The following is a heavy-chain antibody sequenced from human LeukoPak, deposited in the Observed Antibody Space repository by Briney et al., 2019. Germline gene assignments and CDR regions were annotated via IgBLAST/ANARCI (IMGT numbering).Heavy chain of an antibody. CDR1: GGSFSGYY. J-gene: IGHJ4*02. Sequence: SETLSLTCAVYGGSFSGYYWSWIRQPPGKGLEWIGEINHSGSTNYNPSLRSRVTISVDTSKNQFSLKLSSVTAADTAVYYCARGDYYDSSGYYYFDYWGQGTLVTVSS. CDR3: ARGDYYDSSGYYYFDY. D-gene: IGHD3-22*01. CDR2: INHSGST. V-gene: IGHV4-34*01.